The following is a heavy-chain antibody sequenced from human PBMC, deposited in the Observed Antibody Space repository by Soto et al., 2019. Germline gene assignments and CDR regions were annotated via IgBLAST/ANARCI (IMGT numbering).Heavy chain of an antibody. Sequence: GGSLRLSCAASGFSFSRYAMKWVRQAPGKGLEWVSGISESGDMTSYADSMRGRFTISRDNFKNTVFLQMNSLRAEDTALYYCVIGAGTYSWGQGTLVTVSS. CDR1: GFSFSRYA. D-gene: IGHD3-10*01. J-gene: IGHJ4*02. CDR3: VIGAGTYS. V-gene: IGHV3-23*01. CDR2: ISESGDMT.